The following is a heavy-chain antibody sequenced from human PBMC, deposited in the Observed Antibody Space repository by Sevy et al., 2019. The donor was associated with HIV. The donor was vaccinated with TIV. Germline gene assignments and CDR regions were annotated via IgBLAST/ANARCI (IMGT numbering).Heavy chain of an antibody. CDR3: ARKVFNYYDSTPDAFDI. V-gene: IGHV4-4*07. D-gene: IGHD3-22*01. CDR2: IYTSGSN. Sequence: SETLSLTCTVAGGSISSYYWSWIRQPAGKGLEWIGRIYTSGSNNYNPPLKSGVTMSVDTSKNQFSLKLSSVTAADTAVYYCARKVFNYYDSTPDAFDIWGQGTMVTVSS. J-gene: IGHJ3*02. CDR1: GGSISSYY.